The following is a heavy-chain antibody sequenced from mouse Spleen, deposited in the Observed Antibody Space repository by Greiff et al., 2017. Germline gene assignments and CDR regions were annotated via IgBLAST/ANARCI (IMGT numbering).Heavy chain of an antibody. J-gene: IGHJ3*01. CDR1: GFSLTSYG. CDR2: IWSDGST. CDR3: ARNYHDGYPWFAY. D-gene: IGHD2-3*01. Sequence: QVQLQQSGPGLVAPSQSLSITCTVSGFSLTSYGVHWVRQPPGKGLEWLVVIWSDGSTTYNSALKSRLSISKDNSKSQVFLKMNSLQTDDTAMYYCARNYHDGYPWFAYWGQGTLVTVSA. V-gene: IGHV2-6*02.